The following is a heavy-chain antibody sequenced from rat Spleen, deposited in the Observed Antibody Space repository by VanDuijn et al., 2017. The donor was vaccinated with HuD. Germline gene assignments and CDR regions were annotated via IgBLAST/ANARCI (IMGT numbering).Heavy chain of an antibody. Sequence: QVQLKESGPGLVQPSQTLSLTCTVSGFSLTSYDVSWVRQPPGKGLEWMGVIWGNGNTNYNSALKSRLSISRDISESQVFLKMNSLQTEDTAIYFCTRPPGYTSYIRFPYWGQGTLVTVSS. J-gene: IGHJ3*01. V-gene: IGHV2-13*01. D-gene: IGHD1-2*01. CDR3: TRPPGYTSYIRFPY. CDR1: GFSLTSYD. CDR2: IWGNGNT.